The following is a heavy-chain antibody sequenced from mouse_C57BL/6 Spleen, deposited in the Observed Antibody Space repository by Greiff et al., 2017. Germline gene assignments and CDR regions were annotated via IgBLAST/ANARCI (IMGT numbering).Heavy chain of an antibody. D-gene: IGHD4-1*01. CDR2: INPNNGGT. CDR3: ARSWDGLAWFAY. J-gene: IGHJ3*01. CDR1: GYTFTDYN. V-gene: IGHV1-18*01. Sequence: EVQLQQSGPELVKPGASVKIPCKASGYTFTDYNMDWVKQSHGKSLEWIGDINPNNGGTIYNQKFKGKATLTVYKSSSTAYMERRSLTSEDTAVYYCARSWDGLAWFAYWGQGTLVTVSA.